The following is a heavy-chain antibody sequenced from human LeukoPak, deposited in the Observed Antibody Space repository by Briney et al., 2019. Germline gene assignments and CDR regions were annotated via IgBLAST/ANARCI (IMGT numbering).Heavy chain of an antibody. CDR3: ARVREAETNPCPAH. CDR2: IYHSGST. D-gene: IGHD1-14*01. J-gene: IGHJ4*02. Sequence: TASGTLSLTCAVSGGTFSSNYWWSWVRQPPGKGLEWIGEIYHSGSTYYNPSLKSRVTISVDTSKNQFSLKLSSVTAADTAVYYCARVREAETNPCPAHWGQGTLVTVSS. V-gene: IGHV4-4*02. CDR1: GGTFSSNYW.